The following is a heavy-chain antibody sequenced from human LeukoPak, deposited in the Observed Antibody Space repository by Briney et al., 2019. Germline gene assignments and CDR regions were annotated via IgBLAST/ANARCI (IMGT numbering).Heavy chain of an antibody. CDR1: GGSISSSNW. CDR2: IYYSGST. J-gene: IGHJ5*02. V-gene: IGHV4-31*11. CDR3: ARGYCSGGSCYWNWFDP. D-gene: IGHD2-15*01. Sequence: SETLSLTCAVSGGSISSSNWWSWVRQHPGKGLEWIGYIYYSGSTYYNPSLKSRVTISVDTSKNQFSLKLSSVTAADTAVYYCARGYCSGGSCYWNWFDPWGQGTLVAVSS.